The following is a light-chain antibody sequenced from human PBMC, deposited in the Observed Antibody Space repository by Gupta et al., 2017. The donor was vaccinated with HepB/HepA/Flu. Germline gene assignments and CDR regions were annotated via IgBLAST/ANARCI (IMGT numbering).Light chain of an antibody. Sequence: EIVLTPSPATLSLSPGERATLTFRASQSISSYLAWYQQRPGQAHRLLIYEASNRATGIPARFSGSGSGTDFTLTISILEPEDFAVYYCQQRSNWPRTFGGGTKVEIK. CDR1: QSISSY. CDR3: QQRSNWPRT. CDR2: EAS. J-gene: IGKJ4*01. V-gene: IGKV3-11*01.